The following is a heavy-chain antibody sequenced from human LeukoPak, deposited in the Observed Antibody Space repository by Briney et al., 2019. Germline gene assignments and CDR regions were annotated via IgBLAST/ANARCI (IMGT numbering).Heavy chain of an antibody. CDR1: GFTISSYE. D-gene: IGHD3-10*01. CDR2: ISSSGSTI. J-gene: IGHJ4*02. V-gene: IGHV3-48*03. Sequence: QSAGTLSLSCAASGFTISSYEMNWVRQAPGPGLGRVSYISSSGSTIYYADSVKGRFTISRDNANNSLQLQMNSLRAEDTAVYYCARVWFGELYFDYWGQGTLVTVSS. CDR3: ARVWFGELYFDY.